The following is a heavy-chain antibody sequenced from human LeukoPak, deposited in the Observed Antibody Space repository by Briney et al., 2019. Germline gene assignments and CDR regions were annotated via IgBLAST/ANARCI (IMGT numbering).Heavy chain of an antibody. J-gene: IGHJ3*02. CDR2: IYYSGST. V-gene: IGHV4-61*08. D-gene: IGHD3-22*01. CDR1: GGSISSGDYY. Sequence: PSETLSLTCTVSGGSISSGDYYWSWIRQPPGKGLEWIGYIYYSGSTNYNPSLKSRVTISVDTSKNQFSLKLSSVTAADTAVYYCARGTGYYDSSGLDTFDIWGQGTMVTVSS. CDR3: ARGTGYYDSSGLDTFDI.